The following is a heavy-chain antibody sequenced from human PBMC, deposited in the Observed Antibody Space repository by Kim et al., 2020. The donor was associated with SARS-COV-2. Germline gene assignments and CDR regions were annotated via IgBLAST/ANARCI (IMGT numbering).Heavy chain of an antibody. D-gene: IGHD3-16*01. CDR3: ARDGAGNTPYYYYGMDV. CDR1: GGSISSYY. V-gene: IGHV4-59*01. J-gene: IGHJ6*02. CDR2: IYYSGST. Sequence: SETLSLTCTVSGGSISSYYWSWIRQPPGKGLEWIGYIYYSGSTNYNPSLKSRVTISVDTSKNQFSLKLSSVTAADTAVYYCARDGAGNTPYYYYGMDVWGQGTTVTVSS.